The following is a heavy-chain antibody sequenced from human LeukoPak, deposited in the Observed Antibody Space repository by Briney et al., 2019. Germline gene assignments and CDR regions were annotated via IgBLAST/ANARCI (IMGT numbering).Heavy chain of an antibody. Sequence: ASVKVSCKASGYTFTGYYMHWVRQAPGQGLEWMGRINPNSGGTNYAQQFQGRVTMTRDTSISTAYMELSRLRYDGRAGDDCARVLSAGVVGDSQSFDYWGQGTLVTVSS. CDR1: GYTFTGYY. D-gene: IGHD2-21*02. CDR2: INPNSGGT. V-gene: IGHV1-2*06. CDR3: ARVLSAGVVGDSQSFDY. J-gene: IGHJ4*02.